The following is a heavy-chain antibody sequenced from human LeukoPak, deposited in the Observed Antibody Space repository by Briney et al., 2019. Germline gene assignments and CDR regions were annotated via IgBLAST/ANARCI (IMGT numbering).Heavy chain of an antibody. Sequence: ASETLSLTCSVSGGSISRYYWSWIRQPPGKGLEWIGSMYNSGSTNYNPSLKSRVTISVDTSKNQFSLKLTSVTAADTATYYCARYSSGWIDYWGQGTLVTVSS. J-gene: IGHJ4*02. CDR3: ARYSSGWIDY. D-gene: IGHD6-19*01. CDR2: MYNSGST. V-gene: IGHV4-59*01. CDR1: GGSISRYY.